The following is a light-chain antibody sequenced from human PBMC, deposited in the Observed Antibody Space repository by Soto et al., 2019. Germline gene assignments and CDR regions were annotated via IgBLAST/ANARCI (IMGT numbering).Light chain of an antibody. Sequence: DVVMTQSPLSLPVTLGQPSAISCRSSQSLLYSDGNSYSSWFQQRPGQSPRRLXXRASNRDSGVPDRFSGSGSGTDFTLKISRVEVEDVGVYYCMQGKYWHPITFGQGTRLEIK. V-gene: IGKV2-30*01. CDR1: QSLLYSDGNSY. CDR2: RAS. J-gene: IGKJ5*01. CDR3: MQGKYWHPIT.